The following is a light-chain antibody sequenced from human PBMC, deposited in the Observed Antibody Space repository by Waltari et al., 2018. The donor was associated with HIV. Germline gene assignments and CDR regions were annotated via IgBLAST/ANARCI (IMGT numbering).Light chain of an antibody. CDR3: CSFADTNTWV. CDR2: EVI. Sequence: QSALTQPASVSGSPGQSITISCTATSSDVGSHNLVSWYQHHPGRAPKLIIYEVIKRPSAVSHRFSGSKSGNTASLTISGLQAEDEADYYCCSFADTNTWVFGGGTKLTVL. V-gene: IGLV2-23*02. CDR1: SSDVGSHNL. J-gene: IGLJ3*02.